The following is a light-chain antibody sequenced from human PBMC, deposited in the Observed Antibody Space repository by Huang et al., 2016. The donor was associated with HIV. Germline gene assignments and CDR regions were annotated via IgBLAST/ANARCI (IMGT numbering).Light chain of an antibody. CDR3: QQYDNWPPRGT. V-gene: IGKV3-15*01. CDR1: QSVSSN. J-gene: IGKJ1*01. Sequence: EIVMTQSPATLSVSPGERAPLSCRASQSVSSNLAWYQQKPGQAPSLPLYGASTRATGIPARVRGSGSGTELTLTISSLQSEDFAVYYCQQYDNWPPRGTFGQGTKVEIK. CDR2: GAS.